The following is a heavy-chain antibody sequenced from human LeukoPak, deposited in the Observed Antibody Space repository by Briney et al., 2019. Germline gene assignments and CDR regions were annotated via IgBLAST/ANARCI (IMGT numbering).Heavy chain of an antibody. J-gene: IGHJ4*02. V-gene: IGHV3-9*01. Sequence: GGSLRLSCAASGFTFDDYAMHWVRQAPGKGLEWVSGISWNSGSIGYADSVKGRFTISRDNSKNTLYLQMNSLRVEDTAVYYCAKMDCSGGTCYSEVDYWGQGTLVTVSS. CDR2: ISWNSGSI. CDR3: AKMDCSGGTCYSEVDY. D-gene: IGHD2-15*01. CDR1: GFTFDDYA.